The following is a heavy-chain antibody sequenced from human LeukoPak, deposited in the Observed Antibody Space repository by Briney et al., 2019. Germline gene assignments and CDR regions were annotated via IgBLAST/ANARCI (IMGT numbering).Heavy chain of an antibody. D-gene: IGHD3-10*01. CDR3: ARDRGYYYGSGNDY. CDR1: GFTFSSYS. CDR2: ISSSSSYI. J-gene: IGHJ4*02. Sequence: GGSLRLSCAASGFTFSSYSMNWVRQAPGKGLEWVSSISSSSSYIYYADSVKGRFTISRGNAKNPLYLQMNSLGAGDMVVYECARDRGYYYGSGNDYWGQGTLVTVSS. V-gene: IGHV3-21*01.